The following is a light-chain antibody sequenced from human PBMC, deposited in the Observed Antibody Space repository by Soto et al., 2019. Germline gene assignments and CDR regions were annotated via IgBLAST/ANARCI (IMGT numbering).Light chain of an antibody. Sequence: EIVLTQSPGTLSLCPGERATLSCSASQSVSSSYLAWYQQKPGQAPRLLIYGTSSRATAIPDRFSGSGSGTDFTLTISRLEPEDFAVYYCKQYGSSSWTFGQGTKVEIK. CDR2: GTS. V-gene: IGKV3-20*01. CDR3: KQYGSSSWT. J-gene: IGKJ1*01. CDR1: QSVSSSY.